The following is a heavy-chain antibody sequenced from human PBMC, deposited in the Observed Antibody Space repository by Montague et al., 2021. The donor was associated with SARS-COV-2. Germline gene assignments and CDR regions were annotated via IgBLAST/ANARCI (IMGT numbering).Heavy chain of an antibody. CDR3: GRMPGLYYISAMDV. D-gene: IGHD3-16*01. J-gene: IGHJ6*02. Sequence: SETLSLTCAVYRGSFHIFSWGWIRQSPGRGLEWIGEIDHSGNTKYNPSLESRVTISVDTSKNQFSLNLTSVTAADTAMYYCGRMPGLYYISAMDVWGQGTTVTVS. CDR1: RGSFHIFS. V-gene: IGHV4-34*01. CDR2: IDHSGNT.